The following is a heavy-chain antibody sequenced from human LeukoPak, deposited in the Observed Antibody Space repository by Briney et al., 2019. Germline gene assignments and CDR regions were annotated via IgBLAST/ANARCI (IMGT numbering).Heavy chain of an antibody. D-gene: IGHD6-19*01. CDR2: INPNSGGT. Sequence: ASVKVSCKASGYTFPGYYMHGLRPAPGQGLEWMGWINPNSGGTNYAQKFQGRVTMTRTTSISTAYMELSRLRSDDTAVYYCARDGVYSSVWYLDHGVQATLVTVSS. CDR3: ARDGVYSSVWYLDH. CDR1: GYTFPGYY. V-gene: IGHV1-2*02. J-gene: IGHJ4*02.